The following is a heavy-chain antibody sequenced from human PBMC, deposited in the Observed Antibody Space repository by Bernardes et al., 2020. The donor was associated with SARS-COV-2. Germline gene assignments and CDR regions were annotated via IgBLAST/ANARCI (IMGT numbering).Heavy chain of an antibody. Sequence: GGSLRLSCAASGFTFSSYDMHWVRQATGKGLEWVSAIGTAGDTYYPGSVTGRFTISRENAKNSLYLRMTSRGAGDTAVYYCARASSWSGYYNYYYYYGMDVWGQGATITVSS. V-gene: IGHV3-13*01. D-gene: IGHD3-3*01. CDR2: IGTAGDT. CDR1: GFTFSSYD. CDR3: ARASSWSGYYNYYYYYGMDV. J-gene: IGHJ6*02.